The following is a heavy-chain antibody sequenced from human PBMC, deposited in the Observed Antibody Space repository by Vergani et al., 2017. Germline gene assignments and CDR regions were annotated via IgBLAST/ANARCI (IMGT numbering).Heavy chain of an antibody. Sequence: QVQLQESGPGLVKPSETLSLTCTVSGGSISSYYWSWIRQPPGKGLEWIGYIYYSGSTNYNPSLKSRVTISVDTSKNQFSLKLSSVTAAETAVYYCARDRSTAGGLDYWGQGTLVTVSS. V-gene: IGHV4-59*01. CDR3: ARDRSTAGGLDY. CDR2: IYYSGST. J-gene: IGHJ4*02. D-gene: IGHD6-13*01. CDR1: GGSISSYY.